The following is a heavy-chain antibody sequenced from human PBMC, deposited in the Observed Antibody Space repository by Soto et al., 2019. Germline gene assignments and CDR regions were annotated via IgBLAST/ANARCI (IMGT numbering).Heavy chain of an antibody. CDR1: GGSISSSNW. D-gene: IGHD1-26*01. CDR3: ARVSGSYYYGMDV. Sequence: QVQLQESGPGLVKPSGTLSLTCAVSGGSISSSNWWSWVRQPPGKGLEWIGEIYHSGSTNYNPSLKSRVTIPVDKSKKQFSLKLSSVTAADTAVYYCARVSGSYYYGMDVWGQGTTVTVSS. CDR2: IYHSGST. J-gene: IGHJ6*02. V-gene: IGHV4-4*02.